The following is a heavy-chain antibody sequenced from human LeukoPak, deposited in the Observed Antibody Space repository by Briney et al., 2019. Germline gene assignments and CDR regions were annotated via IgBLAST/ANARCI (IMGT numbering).Heavy chain of an antibody. D-gene: IGHD2-2*02. CDR1: GFTVSSNY. CDR3: ARDRGYCSSTSCYRWFDP. CDR2: IYSGGST. J-gene: IGHJ5*02. Sequence: PGGSLRLSCAASGFTVSSNYMSWVRQAPGKGLEWVSVIYSGGSTYYADSGKGRFTISRDNSKNTLYLQMNSLRAEDTAVYYCARDRGYCSSTSCYRWFDPWGQGTLVTVSS. V-gene: IGHV3-53*01.